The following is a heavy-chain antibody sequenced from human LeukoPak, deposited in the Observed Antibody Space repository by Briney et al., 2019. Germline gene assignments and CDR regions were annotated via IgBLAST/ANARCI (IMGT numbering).Heavy chain of an antibody. V-gene: IGHV3-21*01. Sequence: RSGGSLRLSCAASGFTFSSYSMNWVRQAPGKGLEWVSIISSSSSYKYYADSVKGRFTISRDNAKNSLYLQMNSLRAEDTAVYYCARDLPGLAVAAADYWGQGTLVTASS. J-gene: IGHJ4*02. D-gene: IGHD6-19*01. CDR1: GFTFSSYS. CDR3: ARDLPGLAVAAADY. CDR2: ISSSSSYK.